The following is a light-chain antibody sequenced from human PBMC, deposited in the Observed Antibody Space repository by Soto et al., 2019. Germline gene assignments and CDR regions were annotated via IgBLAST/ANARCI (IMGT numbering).Light chain of an antibody. CDR2: DVS. CDR3: QQYNTFWT. CDR1: QTISNW. V-gene: IGKV1-5*01. Sequence: EIQMTQSPSTPSASVGDRVTITCQASQTISNWLAWYQQKPGKAPKLLIYDVSSLESGVPSRFSGSGSGTEFTLTISSLQPDDFATYYRQQYNTFWTFGQGTKVDIK. J-gene: IGKJ1*01.